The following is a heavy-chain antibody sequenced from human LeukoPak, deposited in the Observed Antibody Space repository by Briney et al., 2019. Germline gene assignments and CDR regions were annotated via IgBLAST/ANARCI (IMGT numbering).Heavy chain of an antibody. Sequence: PGGSLRLSCAASGFTFKTYWMHWVRQAPGKGLVWVSRINPDGRTTNYADSVKGRFTISRDNAKNTLYLQMNSLRVEDTATYYCSXXDXXXXSDFDXXXQXTLVPVXS. CDR3: SXXDXXXXSDFDX. J-gene: IGHJ4*02. CDR1: GFTFKTYW. V-gene: IGHV3-74*01. CDR2: INPDGRTT.